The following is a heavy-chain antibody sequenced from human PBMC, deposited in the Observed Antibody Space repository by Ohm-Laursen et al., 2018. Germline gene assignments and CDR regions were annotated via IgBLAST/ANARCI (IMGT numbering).Heavy chain of an antibody. CDR3: ARDLYGDSSRYTFDF. D-gene: IGHD3-22*01. J-gene: IGHJ4*02. V-gene: IGHV1-46*01. CDR1: GYTFISYY. Sequence: ASVKVSCKVSGYTFISYYMHWVRQAPGQGLEWMGIINPSADSTDFAQNFQGRITMTSDTSTSTVYMELSSLSSEDTAVYYCARDLYGDSSRYTFDFWGQGTLVTVSS. CDR2: INPSADST.